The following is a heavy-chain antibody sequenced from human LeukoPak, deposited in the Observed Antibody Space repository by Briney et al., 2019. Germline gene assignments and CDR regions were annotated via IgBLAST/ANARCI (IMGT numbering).Heavy chain of an antibody. D-gene: IGHD6-13*01. V-gene: IGHV3-48*04. J-gene: IGHJ4*02. CDR3: ATRIAAAGTVYSN. CDR2: ISSSSSTI. CDR1: GFTFSSYS. Sequence: GGSLRLSCAASGFTFSSYSMNWVRQAPGKGLEWVSYISSSSSTIYYADSVKGRFTISKDNAKNSLYLQMNSLRAEDTAVYYCATRIAAAGTVYSNWGQGTLVTVSS.